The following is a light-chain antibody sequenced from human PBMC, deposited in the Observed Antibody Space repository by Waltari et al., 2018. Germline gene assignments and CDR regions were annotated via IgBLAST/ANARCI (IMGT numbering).Light chain of an antibody. CDR1: QNINIC. CDR2: KAS. CDR3: QQYDTYPWT. Sequence: DIQMTQSPSTLSASVGDRVTITCRASQNINICLTWYQQKPGKAPNLLIYKASSLQSGVPSRFSGSGSGTEFALTINSLQPDDFATYYCQQYDTYPWTFGHGTKVEIK. V-gene: IGKV1-5*03. J-gene: IGKJ1*01.